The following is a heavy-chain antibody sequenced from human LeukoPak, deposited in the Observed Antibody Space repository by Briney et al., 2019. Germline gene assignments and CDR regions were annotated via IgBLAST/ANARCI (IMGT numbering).Heavy chain of an antibody. D-gene: IGHD2-15*01. CDR1: GFTFSSYA. V-gene: IGHV3-23*01. Sequence: GGSLRLSCAASGFTFSSYAMSWVRQAPGKGLEWVSALSGSGGSTYYADSVKGRFPISRDNSKNTLYLQMNSLRAEDTAVYYCAKVAIVVVVLDYWGQGTLVTVSS. CDR3: AKVAIVVVVLDY. J-gene: IGHJ4*02. CDR2: LSGSGGST.